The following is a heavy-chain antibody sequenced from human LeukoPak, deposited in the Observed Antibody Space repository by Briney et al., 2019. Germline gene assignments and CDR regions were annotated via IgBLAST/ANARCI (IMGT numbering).Heavy chain of an antibody. V-gene: IGHV3-23*01. D-gene: IGHD1-14*01. CDR2: ISGSGGNT. J-gene: IGHJ4*02. CDR1: GFSFSSYG. Sequence: GGSLRLSCATSGFSFSSYGMNWVRQAPGKGLEWVSAISGSGGNTYYADSVKGRFTISRDNSKNTLYLQMNSLRAEDTALYYCAKPAKTDYADYWGQGTLVTVSS. CDR3: AKPAKTDYADY.